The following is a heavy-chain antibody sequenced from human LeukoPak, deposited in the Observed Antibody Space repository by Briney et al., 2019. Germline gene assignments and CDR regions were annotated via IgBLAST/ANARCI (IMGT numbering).Heavy chain of an antibody. D-gene: IGHD4-23*01. J-gene: IGHJ4*02. V-gene: IGHV4-59*12. CDR1: GGSISSYY. Sequence: SETLSLTCTVSGGSISSYYWSWIRQPPGKGLEWIGYIYYSGSTNYNPSLKSRVTISVDTSKNQFSLKLSSVTAADTAVYYCARDRGMVTTVVTLDYWGQGTLVTVSS. CDR2: IYYSGST. CDR3: ARDRGMVTTVVTLDY.